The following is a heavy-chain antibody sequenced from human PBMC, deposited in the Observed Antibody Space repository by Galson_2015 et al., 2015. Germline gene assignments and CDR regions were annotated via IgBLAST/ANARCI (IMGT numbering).Heavy chain of an antibody. J-gene: IGHJ4*02. CDR1: GYTLTELS. CDR2: FDPEDGET. CDR3: ATANPHLRLRFLEWLSLGFDY. Sequence: SVKVSCKVSGYTLTELSMHWVRQAPGKGLEWMGGFDPEDGETIYAQKFQGRITMTEDTSTDTAYMELSSLRSEDTAVYYCATANPHLRLRFLEWLSLGFDYWGQGTLVTVSS. D-gene: IGHD3-3*01. V-gene: IGHV1-24*01.